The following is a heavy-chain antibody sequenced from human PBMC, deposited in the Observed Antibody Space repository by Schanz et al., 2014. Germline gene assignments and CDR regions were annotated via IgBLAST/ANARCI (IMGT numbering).Heavy chain of an antibody. J-gene: IGHJ5*02. V-gene: IGHV3-74*01. CDR3: ARAGYDADNWFDP. Sequence: EVQLVESGGGLVQPGGSLRLSCGSSGFTFSPYWMHWVRQAPGKGLEWVSGFDAHDGRAYYADSAKGRFTISRDNSKNTLYLQMNSLRAEDTAVYYCARAGYDADNWFDPWGQGTLVTVSS. D-gene: IGHD2-2*01. CDR2: FDAHDGRA. CDR1: GFTFSPYW.